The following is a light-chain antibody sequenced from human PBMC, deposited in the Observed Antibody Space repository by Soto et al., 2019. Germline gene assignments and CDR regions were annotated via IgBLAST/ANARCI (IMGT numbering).Light chain of an antibody. CDR1: SSDVGGYNY. V-gene: IGLV2-11*01. Sequence: QSALTQPRSVSGSPGQSVTISCTGTSSDVGGYNYVSWYQQHPVKVPKLMIYDVTKRPSGVPDRFSGSKSGNTASLSISGLQAEDEADYYCCSYAGSYPWVFGGGTKLTVL. CDR3: CSYAGSYPWV. CDR2: DVT. J-gene: IGLJ3*02.